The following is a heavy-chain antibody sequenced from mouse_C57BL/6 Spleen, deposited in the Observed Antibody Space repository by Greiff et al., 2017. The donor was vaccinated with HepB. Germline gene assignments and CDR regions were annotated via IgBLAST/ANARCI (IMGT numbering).Heavy chain of an antibody. Sequence: VKLMESGPGLVAPSQSLSITCTVSGFSLTSYAISWVRQPPGKGLEWLGVIWTGGGTNYNSALKYRLSISKDNSKSQVFLKMNSLHTDDTARYYCARRRDYSPWYFDVWGTGTTVTVSS. J-gene: IGHJ1*03. CDR3: ARRRDYSPWYFDV. CDR1: GFSLTSYA. D-gene: IGHD2-12*01. V-gene: IGHV2-9-1*01. CDR2: IWTGGGT.